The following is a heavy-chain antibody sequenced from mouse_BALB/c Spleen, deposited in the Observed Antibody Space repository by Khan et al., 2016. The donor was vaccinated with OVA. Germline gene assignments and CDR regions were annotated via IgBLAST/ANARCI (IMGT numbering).Heavy chain of an antibody. CDR3: AGRKHWNFDV. CDR1: GYTFTDYS. CDR2: INTETGEP. V-gene: IGHV9-2-1*01. Sequence: QIQLVQSGPELKRPGETVKISCMASGYTFTDYSMHWVKQAPGKGLKWMGWINTETGEPTYADDFKGRFAFSLETSASTAYLQINNLKNEDTATYFCAGRKHWNFDVWGAGTTVTVSS. J-gene: IGHJ1*01.